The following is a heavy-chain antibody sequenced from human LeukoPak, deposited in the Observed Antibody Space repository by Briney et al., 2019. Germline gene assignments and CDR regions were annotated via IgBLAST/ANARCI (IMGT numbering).Heavy chain of an antibody. CDR2: ISSSSSSYI. J-gene: IGHJ6*02. V-gene: IGHV3-21*01. CDR3: ARDAHYDFWSSYYYGMDV. Sequence: GGSLRLSCAASGFTFSSYSMNWVRQAPGKGLEWVSSISSSSSSYIYYADSVKGRFTISRDNAKNSLYLQMNSLRAEDTAVYYCARDAHYDFWSSYYYGMDVWGQGTTVTVSS. CDR1: GFTFSSYS. D-gene: IGHD3-3*01.